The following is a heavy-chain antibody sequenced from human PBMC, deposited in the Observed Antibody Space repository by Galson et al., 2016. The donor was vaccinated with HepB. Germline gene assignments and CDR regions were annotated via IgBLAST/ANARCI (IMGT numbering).Heavy chain of an antibody. CDR2: IIPSFVTP. CDR3: ARDLGYSDDLGDS. V-gene: IGHV1-69*13. J-gene: IGHJ4*02. CDR1: GGIFSSYA. D-gene: IGHD5-12*01. Sequence: SVKVSCKASGGIFSSYAISWVRQAPGQGLEWMGGIIPSFVTPTYAQKFQGRVTITADESTSTVSMELSSLKSEDTAVYYCARDLGYSDDLGDSWGQGILVTVSS.